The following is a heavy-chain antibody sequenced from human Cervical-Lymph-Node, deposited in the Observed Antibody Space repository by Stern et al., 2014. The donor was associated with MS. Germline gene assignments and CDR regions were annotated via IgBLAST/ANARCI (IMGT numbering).Heavy chain of an antibody. CDR3: TRDRLYCYGSSAYSDPPFDY. J-gene: IGHJ4*02. CDR1: GFTFSTYN. CDR2: IRSTRNYI. Sequence: EVQLVESAGGLVKPGGALRLSCAASGFTFSTYNMNWVRQAPGTGLEWVSTIRSTRNYIFYADSEKCLFTISRDNAKNSLFLQMNNLRAEDTAVYYCTRDRLYCYGSSAYSDPPFDYWGQGTLVTVSS. D-gene: IGHD3-22*01. V-gene: IGHV3-21*01.